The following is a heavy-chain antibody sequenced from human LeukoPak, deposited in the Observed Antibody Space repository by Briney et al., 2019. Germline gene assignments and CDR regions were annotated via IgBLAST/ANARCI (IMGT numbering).Heavy chain of an antibody. Sequence: GGSLRLSCEVSGFTVRTNSMSWVRQAPGKGLEWVSLIYGGGDTYYADSVKGRSTISRDNSKNTLYLQMNSLRAEDTAVYYCARRGADTFDIWGQGTVVTVSS. CDR3: ARRGADTFDI. CDR1: GFTVRTNS. J-gene: IGHJ3*02. V-gene: IGHV3-66*01. CDR2: IYGGGDT.